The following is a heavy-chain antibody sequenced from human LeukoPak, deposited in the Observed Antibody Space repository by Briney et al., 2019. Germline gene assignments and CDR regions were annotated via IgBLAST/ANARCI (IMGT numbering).Heavy chain of an antibody. CDR2: IWYDGSEK. CDR1: GFTFSSHG. D-gene: IGHD7-27*01. Sequence: GGSLRLSCVASGFTFSSHGMHWVRQAPGKGLEWVAVIWYDGSEKYYADSVRGRFIISRDNSKNMLYLQMNSLRADDTAVYYCARWGNNKILDYWGQGTLVTVSS. V-gene: IGHV3-33*01. J-gene: IGHJ4*02. CDR3: ARWGNNKILDY.